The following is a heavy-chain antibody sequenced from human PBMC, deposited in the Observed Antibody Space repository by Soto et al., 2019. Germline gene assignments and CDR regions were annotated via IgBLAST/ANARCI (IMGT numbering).Heavy chain of an antibody. V-gene: IGHV3-30-3*01. CDR2: ISYDGSNK. D-gene: IGHD3-3*01. CDR1: GFTFSSYA. J-gene: IGHJ4*02. CDR3: ARDTYYDFWSGIPAQDY. Sequence: PGGSLRLSCAASGFTFSSYAMHWVRQAPGKGLEWVAVISYDGSNKYYADSVKGRFTISRDNSKNTLYLQMNSLRAEDTAVYYCARDTYYDFWSGIPAQDYWGQGTLVTVSS.